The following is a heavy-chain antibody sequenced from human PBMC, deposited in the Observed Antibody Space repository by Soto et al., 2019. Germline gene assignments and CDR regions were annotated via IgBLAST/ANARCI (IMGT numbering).Heavy chain of an antibody. D-gene: IGHD1-1*01. CDR3: TTTYPNDDSRVAAY. Sequence: EVQLVESGGGLVQPGRSLRLSCAASGFTFDDYAMHWVRQPPGKGLEWVSGITWNSGSKDYADSVKGRFTISRDNRKNSLYLQMNSLRGEDTALYYCTTTYPNDDSRVAAYWGQGTLVTVSS. V-gene: IGHV3-9*01. CDR1: GFTFDDYA. CDR2: ITWNSGSK. J-gene: IGHJ4*02.